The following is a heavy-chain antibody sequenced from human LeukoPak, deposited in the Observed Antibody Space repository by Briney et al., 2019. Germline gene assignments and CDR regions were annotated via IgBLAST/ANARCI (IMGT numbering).Heavy chain of an antibody. V-gene: IGHV3-30*03. D-gene: IGHD3-22*01. J-gene: IGHJ4*02. CDR3: ARRASFYDFSGCDH. CDR2: ISSDGSTK. Sequence: PGRSLTLSCAASGFTFGTHGMHWVRQAAGKGLEWVAFISSDGSTKHYVDSVKGRFTISRDNSKNTPYLQMGSLRPEDSAVYYCARRASFYDFSGCDHWGQGTLLTVSS. CDR1: GFTFGTHG.